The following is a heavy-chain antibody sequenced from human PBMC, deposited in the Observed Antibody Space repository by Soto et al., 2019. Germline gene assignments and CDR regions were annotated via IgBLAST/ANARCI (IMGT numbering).Heavy chain of an antibody. CDR2: IYYSGIP. CDR3: VFYRGYSLGPRINYYFAY. J-gene: IGHJ4*02. V-gene: IGHV4-59*12. D-gene: IGHD5-18*01. Sequence: SETLSLTGTVSGGPISSYYLTWIRQSPGKGLEWIGNIYYSGIPNYNPSLGSRVTISVDTSKKQASLKLTSVTAADTAVYYCVFYRGYSLGPRINYYFAYWVQATLVT. CDR1: GGPISSYY.